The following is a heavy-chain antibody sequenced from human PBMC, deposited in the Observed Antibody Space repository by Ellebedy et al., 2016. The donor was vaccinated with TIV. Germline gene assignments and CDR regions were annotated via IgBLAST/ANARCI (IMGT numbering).Heavy chain of an antibody. D-gene: IGHD3-22*01. Sequence: GESLKISCAASGFTFSSYAMTWVRQVPGKGLEWVSYISSSSSTIYYADSVKGRFTISRDNAKNSLYLQMNSLRDEDTALYYCARELLLVYWGQGTLVTVSS. CDR3: ARELLLVY. V-gene: IGHV3-48*02. CDR2: ISSSSSTI. J-gene: IGHJ4*02. CDR1: GFTFSSYA.